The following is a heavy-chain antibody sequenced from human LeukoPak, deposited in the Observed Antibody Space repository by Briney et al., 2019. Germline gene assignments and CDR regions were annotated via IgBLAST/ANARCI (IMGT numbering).Heavy chain of an antibody. CDR1: GITVSNYY. J-gene: IGHJ6*01. CDR2: ISSSGRTI. V-gene: IGHV3-11*01. Sequence: PGGSLRLSCAASGITVSNYYMTWIRQAPGKGLECISDISSSGRTIYYADSVKGRFTISRDNAKNSLSLHMNSMRAEDTAVYFCARDLWGSSCFYLDVWGQGTTVTVSS. CDR3: ARDLWGSSCFYLDV. D-gene: IGHD6-6*01.